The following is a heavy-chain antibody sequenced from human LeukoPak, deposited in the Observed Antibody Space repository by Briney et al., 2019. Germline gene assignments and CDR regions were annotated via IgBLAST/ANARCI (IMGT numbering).Heavy chain of an antibody. Sequence: PSETLSLTCTVSGDSISTYYWSWIRQPPGKGLEWIGYIYYRVTSDYNPSLKSRVTMSVDMSTRQISLKSSSVTAADTAVYYCARAVGGDGSGSLWGPGTLVTVSS. CDR3: ARAVGGDGSGSL. CDR2: IYYRVTS. CDR1: GDSISTYY. J-gene: IGHJ4*02. V-gene: IGHV4-59*01. D-gene: IGHD3-10*01.